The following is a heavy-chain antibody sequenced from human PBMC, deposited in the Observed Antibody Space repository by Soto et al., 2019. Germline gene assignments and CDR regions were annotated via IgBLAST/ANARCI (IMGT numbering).Heavy chain of an antibody. V-gene: IGHV5-10-1*01. CDR3: ARLFCSTDTCDSWFDP. CDR1: GYTFTTFW. J-gene: IGHJ5*02. CDR2: IDPRDSQT. D-gene: IGHD1-26*01. Sequence: RGESLKISCTGVGYTFTTFWISWVRQMPGKGLEWMGRIDPRDSQTNYSPSFQGHVTISVDKSISTAYLQWDSLKASDTAMYYCARLFCSTDTCDSWFDPWGQGTLVTVSS.